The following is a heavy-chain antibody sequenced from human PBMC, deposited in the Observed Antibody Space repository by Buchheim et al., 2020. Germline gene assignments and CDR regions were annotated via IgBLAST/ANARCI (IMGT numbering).Heavy chain of an antibody. J-gene: IGHJ6*02. Sequence: EVQLVESGGGLVKPGGSLRLSCAASGFTFSSYSMNWVRQAPGKGLEWVSSISSSSSYTYYADSVKGRFTISRDNAKNSLYLQMNSLRAEDTAVYYCARAGGELVGIQLWLSSYYYYYGMDVWGQGTT. CDR2: ISSSSSYT. CDR3: ARAGGELVGIQLWLSSYYYYYGMDV. CDR1: GFTFSSYS. D-gene: IGHD5-18*01. V-gene: IGHV3-21*01.